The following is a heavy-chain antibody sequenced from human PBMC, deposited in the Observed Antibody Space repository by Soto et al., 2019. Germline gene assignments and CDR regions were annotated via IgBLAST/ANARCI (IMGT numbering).Heavy chain of an antibody. D-gene: IGHD3-10*01. CDR1: GDTFSTYT. CDR3: AREGLLLSPRIVISDHYYYAMDG. V-gene: IGHV1-69*13. Sequence: SVKVSCKASGDTFSTYTITWVRQAPGQGLEWMGGIIPRSGTSNYAQKFQGRVTITADESTSTAYKEPSSLRYEDTAVYYCAREGLLLSPRIVISDHYYYAMDGWGQGTKVTVYS. J-gene: IGHJ6*02. CDR2: IIPRSGTS.